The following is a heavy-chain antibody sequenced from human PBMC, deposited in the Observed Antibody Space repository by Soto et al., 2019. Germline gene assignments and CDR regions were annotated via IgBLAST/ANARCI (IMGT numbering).Heavy chain of an antibody. CDR1: GGSISSYY. Sequence: ASETLSLTCTVSGGSISSYYWSWIRQPPGKGLGWIGYIYYSGSTNYNPSLKSRVTISVDTSKNQFSLKLSSVTAADTAVYYCARVGYCSSTSCRPFDYWGQGTLVTVSS. CDR3: ARVGYCSSTSCRPFDY. CDR2: IYYSGST. D-gene: IGHD2-2*01. J-gene: IGHJ4*02. V-gene: IGHV4-59*01.